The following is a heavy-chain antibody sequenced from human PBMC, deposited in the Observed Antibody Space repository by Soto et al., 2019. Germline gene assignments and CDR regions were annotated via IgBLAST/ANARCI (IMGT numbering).Heavy chain of an antibody. CDR3: ARTRRYCSGGSCYPLDH. Sequence: QVQLVQSGAGVQKPGATANISCKASGYRFTAYDMHWVRQDPGQRLEWLGWINTATGDTKYSPSFQGRVTLSRDTSATTAYMELSGLRFEDTAVYYCARTRRYCSGGSCYPLDHWGQGTLVTVSS. J-gene: IGHJ4*02. V-gene: IGHV1-3*04. CDR1: GYRFTAYD. CDR2: INTATGDT. D-gene: IGHD2-15*01.